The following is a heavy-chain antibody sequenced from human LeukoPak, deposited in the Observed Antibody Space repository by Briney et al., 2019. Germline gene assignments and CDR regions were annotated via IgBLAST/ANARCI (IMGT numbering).Heavy chain of an antibody. Sequence: SETLSLTCAVYGGSFSGYYWSWIRQPPGKGLEWVGEINHSGSTNYNPSLKSRVTISVDTSKNQFSLKLSSVTAADTAVYYCARGLSAIVYWGQGTLVTVSS. J-gene: IGHJ4*02. V-gene: IGHV4-34*01. CDR2: INHSGST. CDR3: ARGLSAIVY. D-gene: IGHD2-15*01. CDR1: GGSFSGYY.